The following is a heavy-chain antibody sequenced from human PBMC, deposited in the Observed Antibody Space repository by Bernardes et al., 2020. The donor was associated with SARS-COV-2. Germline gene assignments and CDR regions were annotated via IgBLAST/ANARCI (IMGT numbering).Heavy chain of an antibody. CDR2: VYWDDDK. D-gene: IGHD3-16*02. Sequence: SGPTLVKPTQSLTLTCTFSGFSLSTRTVGVGWIRLPPGEALEWLAIVYWDDDKRYSPSLRNRLTITKDTSRNQVVLTMTNMDPVDTATYYCAHIMITYGGVIADDAFDICGQGTMVTVSS. CDR3: AHIMITYGGVIADDAFDI. J-gene: IGHJ3*02. CDR1: GFSLSTRTVG. V-gene: IGHV2-5*02.